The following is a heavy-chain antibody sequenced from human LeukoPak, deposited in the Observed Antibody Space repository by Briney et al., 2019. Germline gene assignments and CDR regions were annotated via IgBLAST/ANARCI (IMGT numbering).Heavy chain of an antibody. Sequence: GGSLRLSCAASGFTFSSYAMRWVRQAPGKGLEWVSAISGSGGSTYYADSVKGRFTISRDNSKNTLYLQMNSLRAEDTAVYYCAKDIVHREVVAATLSYWGQGTLVTVSS. V-gene: IGHV3-23*01. CDR2: ISGSGGST. D-gene: IGHD2-15*01. CDR3: AKDIVHREVVAATLSY. J-gene: IGHJ4*02. CDR1: GFTFSSYA.